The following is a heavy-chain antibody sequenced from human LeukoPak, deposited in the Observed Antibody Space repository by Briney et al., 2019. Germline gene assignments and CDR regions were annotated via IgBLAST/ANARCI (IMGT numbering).Heavy chain of an antibody. J-gene: IGHJ6*03. CDR1: GFTFSSYE. CDR2: ISSSSSYI. D-gene: IGHD1-26*01. Sequence: PGGSLRLSCAASGFTFSSYEMNWARQAPGKGLEWVSSISSSSSYIYYADSVKGRFTISRDNAKNSLYLQMNSLRAEDTAVYYCARYSGSYSPYYYYYYMDVWGKGTTVTVSS. CDR3: ARYSGSYSPYYYYYYMDV. V-gene: IGHV3-21*01.